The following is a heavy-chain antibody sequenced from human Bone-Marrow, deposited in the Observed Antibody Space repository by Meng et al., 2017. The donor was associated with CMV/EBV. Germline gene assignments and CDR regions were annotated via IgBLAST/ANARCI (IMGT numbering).Heavy chain of an antibody. CDR2: INPSGGST. V-gene: IGHV1-46*01. D-gene: IGHD1-7*01. Sequence: ASVKVSCKASGYTFTSYYMHWVRQAPGQGLEWMGIINPSGGSTSYAQKFQGRVTMTRDTSTSTAYMELRSLRSDDTAVYYCAREPRLELRGWTVDYYYGMDVWGQGTTVTVSS. CDR3: AREPRLELRGWTVDYYYGMDV. J-gene: IGHJ6*02. CDR1: GYTFTSYY.